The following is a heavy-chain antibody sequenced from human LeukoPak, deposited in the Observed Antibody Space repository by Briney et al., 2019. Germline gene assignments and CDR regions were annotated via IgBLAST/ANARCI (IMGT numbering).Heavy chain of an antibody. D-gene: IGHD2-21*02. CDR1: GGSISSTSYY. J-gene: IGHJ4*02. CDR2: MYYSGGT. CDR3: GRFVVVTAYFDY. Sequence: PSETLSLTCNVSGGSISSTSYYWGWIRQPPGKGLEWIGSMYYSGGTFYNPSLKSRVTISVDTSKNQFSLRLSSVTAADTAVYYCGRFVVVTAYFDYWGQGTLVTVSS. V-gene: IGHV4-39*01.